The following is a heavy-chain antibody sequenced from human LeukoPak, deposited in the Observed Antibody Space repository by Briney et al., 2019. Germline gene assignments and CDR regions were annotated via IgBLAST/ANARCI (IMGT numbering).Heavy chain of an antibody. V-gene: IGHV3-7*01. D-gene: IGHD2-2*01. CDR1: GFTFSSYW. CDR2: IKQDGSEK. J-gene: IGHJ3*02. Sequence: GGSLRLSCAASGFTFSSYWMSWVRQAPGKGLEWVANIKQDGSEKYYVDSVKGRFTISRDNAKNSLYLQMNSLRAEDTAVYYCAREPRLHCSSTSCYRVVVAAFDIWGQGTMVTVSS. CDR3: AREPRLHCSSTSCYRVVVAAFDI.